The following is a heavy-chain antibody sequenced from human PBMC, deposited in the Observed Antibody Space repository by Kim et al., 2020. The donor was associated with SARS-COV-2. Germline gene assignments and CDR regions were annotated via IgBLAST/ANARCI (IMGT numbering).Heavy chain of an antibody. Sequence: SVKVSCKASVGRFGNFGISWVRQAPGQGLEWMGGIIPIFGTPINAQKFQGRVTIAADESTNTAYMEVSSLRSEDTAVYYCARGDSYCSTTSCSDYYYYGMDVWCQGTTLTVSS. J-gene: IGHJ6*02. CDR2: IIPIFGTP. CDR3: ARGDSYCSTTSCSDYYYYGMDV. V-gene: IGHV1-69*13. D-gene: IGHD2-2*01. CDR1: VGRFGNFG.